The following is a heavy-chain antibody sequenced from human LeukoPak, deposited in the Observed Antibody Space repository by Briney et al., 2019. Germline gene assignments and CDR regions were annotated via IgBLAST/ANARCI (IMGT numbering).Heavy chain of an antibody. Sequence: GGSLRLSCAASGFTFSSYGMHWVRQAPGKGLEWVAVISYDGSNKYYADSVKGRFTISRDNSKNTLYLQMNSLRAEDTAVYYCAGWATVEEGGSLYYFDYWGQGTLVTVSS. CDR3: AGWATVEEGGSLYYFDY. V-gene: IGHV3-30*03. CDR2: ISYDGSNK. CDR1: GFTFSSYG. D-gene: IGHD4-23*01. J-gene: IGHJ4*02.